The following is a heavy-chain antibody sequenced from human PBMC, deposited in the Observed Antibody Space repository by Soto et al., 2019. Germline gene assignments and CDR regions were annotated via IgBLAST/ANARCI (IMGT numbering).Heavy chain of an antibody. Sequence: GASVKVSCKASGGTFSSYAISWVRQAPGQGLEWMGGIIPIFGTANCAQKFQGRVTITADESTSTAYMELSSLRSEDTAVYYCARPTYYDILTGWGGYYGMDVWGQGTTVTVSS. CDR1: GGTFSSYA. CDR2: IIPIFGTA. D-gene: IGHD3-9*01. J-gene: IGHJ6*02. CDR3: ARPTYYDILTGWGGYYGMDV. V-gene: IGHV1-69*13.